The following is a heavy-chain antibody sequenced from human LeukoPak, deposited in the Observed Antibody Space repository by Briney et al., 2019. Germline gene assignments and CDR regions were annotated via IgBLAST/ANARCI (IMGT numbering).Heavy chain of an antibody. V-gene: IGHV3-11*01. J-gene: IGHJ6*02. CDR1: GFTFSDYY. Sequence: EGSLRLSCAASGFTFSDYYMSWIRQAPGKGLEWVSYISSSGSTIYYADSVKGRFTISRDNAKNSLYLQMNSLRAEDTAVYYCARDRFRQQLVIYYYYYGMDVWGQGTTVTVSS. D-gene: IGHD6-13*01. CDR3: ARDRFRQQLVIYYYYYGMDV. CDR2: ISSSGSTI.